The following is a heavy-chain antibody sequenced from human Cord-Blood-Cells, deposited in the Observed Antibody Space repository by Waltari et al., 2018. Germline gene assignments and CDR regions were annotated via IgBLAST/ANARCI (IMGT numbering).Heavy chain of an antibody. V-gene: IGHV4-34*01. CDR3: ARGNYDILTGYYSN. D-gene: IGHD3-9*01. Sequence: QLQLQQWGAGLLKPSETLSLTCAVYGGSFRGYYWSWTRTPPGKGLEWIGEINHSGSTNYNPSLKSRVTISVDTSKNQFSLKLSSVTAADTAVYYCARGNYDILTGYYSNWGQGTLVTVSS. CDR1: GGSFRGYY. CDR2: INHSGST. J-gene: IGHJ4*02.